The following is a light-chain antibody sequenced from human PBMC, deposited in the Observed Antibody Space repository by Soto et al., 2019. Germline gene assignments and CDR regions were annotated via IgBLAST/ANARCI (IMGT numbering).Light chain of an antibody. J-gene: IGKJ1*01. CDR2: KAS. Sequence: DIQMTQSPSTLSASVGDRVTITCRASQSISSWLAWYQQKPGKAPKLLIYKASSLESGVPSRFSGSGSGTEFTLTISSLQPDDFANYYCQQENSYSWTFGHGTRVEIK. CDR1: QSISSW. CDR3: QQENSYSWT. V-gene: IGKV1-5*03.